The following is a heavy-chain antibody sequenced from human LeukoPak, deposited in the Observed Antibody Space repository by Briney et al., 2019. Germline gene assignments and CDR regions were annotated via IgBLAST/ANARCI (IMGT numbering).Heavy chain of an antibody. D-gene: IGHD3-10*01. CDR3: AREHYYGSGSYYEPGFYYYYYMDV. V-gene: IGHV1-18*01. Sequence: GASVTVSCKASVYTFTSYGISWVRQAPGHGLEGMGWISAYNGNTNDAQKLQGRVTMTTDTSTSTAYMELRSLRSDDTAVYYCAREHYYGSGSYYEPGFYYYYYMDVWGKGTTVTVSS. CDR2: ISAYNGNT. CDR1: VYTFTSYG. J-gene: IGHJ6*03.